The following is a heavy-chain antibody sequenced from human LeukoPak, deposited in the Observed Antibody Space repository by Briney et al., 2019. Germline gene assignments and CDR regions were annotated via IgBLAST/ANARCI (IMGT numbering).Heavy chain of an antibody. CDR1: GGSISSGDYY. D-gene: IGHD5-18*01. Sequence: SETLSLTCTVSGGSISSGDYYWSWIRQPPGKGLEWIGYIYYSGSTNYNPSLKSRVTISVDTSKNQFSLKLSSVTAADTAVYYCARGGYSYGFKFDYWGQGTLVTVSS. J-gene: IGHJ4*02. V-gene: IGHV4-61*08. CDR3: ARGGYSYGFKFDY. CDR2: IYYSGST.